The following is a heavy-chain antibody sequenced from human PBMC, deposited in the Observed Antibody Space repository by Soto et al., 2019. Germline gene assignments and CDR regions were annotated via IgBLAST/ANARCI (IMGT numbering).Heavy chain of an antibody. V-gene: IGHV3-33*01. Sequence: QVQLVESGGGVVQPERSLTLSCAASGFTFSSYGMHWVRQAPGKGLEWVAVIWHDGMNKYYADSVRGRFTISRDNSKNTLYLQMNSRRAEDTAVYYGARDRGSDDPIDYWGQGTLVTVPS. D-gene: IGHD3-10*01. CDR1: GFTFSSYG. CDR3: ARDRGSDDPIDY. CDR2: IWHDGMNK. J-gene: IGHJ4*02.